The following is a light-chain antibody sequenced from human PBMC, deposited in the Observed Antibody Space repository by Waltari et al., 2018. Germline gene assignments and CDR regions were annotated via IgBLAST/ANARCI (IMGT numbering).Light chain of an antibody. V-gene: IGLV2-23*02. Sequence: QSALTQPASVSGSPGQSITISCTGTSSDVGNYNLVSWYQKHPGKAPKLMIYEVNKRLSWASNRCAGSKAGNTASLTISVLQAEDEADYYCSSYAGSNTYMIFGGGTKLTVL. CDR2: EVN. J-gene: IGLJ2*01. CDR3: SSYAGSNTYMI. CDR1: SSDVGNYNL.